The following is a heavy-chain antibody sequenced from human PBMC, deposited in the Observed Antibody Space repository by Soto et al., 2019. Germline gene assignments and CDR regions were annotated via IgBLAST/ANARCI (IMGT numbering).Heavy chain of an antibody. CDR1: GITFTNYA. V-gene: IGHV3-23*01. CDR3: AKHRGFVAGPFDS. J-gene: IGHJ4*02. D-gene: IGHD6-19*01. CDR2: ISGNVGSTT. Sequence: EVQLLESGGGLAQPVGSLRLSCAVSGITFTNYAMGWVRHAPGKGLEWVSGISGNVGSTTHYADSVKGRFTISRDNSNNILFLQMNSLRAEDTAVYYCAKHRGFVAGPFDSWGQGTLVIVSS.